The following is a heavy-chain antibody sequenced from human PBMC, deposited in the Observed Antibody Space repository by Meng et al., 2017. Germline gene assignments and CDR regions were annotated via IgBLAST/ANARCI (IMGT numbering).Heavy chain of an antibody. J-gene: IGHJ4*02. D-gene: IGHD3-22*01. V-gene: IGHV3-64*01. CDR3: ARTTYYYDSSGPWVFDY. CDR1: GFTFSSYA. CDR2: ISSNGGST. Sequence: GGSLRLSCAASGFTFSSYAMHWVRQAPGKGLEYVSAISSNGGSTYYANSVKGRFTISRDNSKNTLYLQMGSLRAEDIAVYYCARTTYYYDSSGPWVFDYWGQGTLVTSPQ.